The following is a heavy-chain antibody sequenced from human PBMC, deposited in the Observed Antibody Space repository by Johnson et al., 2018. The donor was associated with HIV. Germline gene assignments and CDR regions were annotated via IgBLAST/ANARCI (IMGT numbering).Heavy chain of an antibody. D-gene: IGHD6-6*01. J-gene: IGHJ3*02. V-gene: IGHV3-33*08. CDR1: GFTFSSYA. Sequence: QVQLVESGGGVVQPGRSLRLSCAASGFTFSSYAMHWVRQAPGKGLEWVAVIRYDGSTDYYADSVKGRFTISRDNSKNTLYLQMISLRAEDTALYYCAREGGSFESSNSYAFDIWDQGTLVTVSS. CDR2: IRYDGSTD. CDR3: AREGGSFESSNSYAFDI.